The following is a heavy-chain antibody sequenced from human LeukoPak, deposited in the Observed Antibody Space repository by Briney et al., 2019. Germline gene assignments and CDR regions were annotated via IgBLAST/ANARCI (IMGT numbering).Heavy chain of an antibody. J-gene: IGHJ4*02. CDR3: ARDGRPLDY. CDR2: IKQDGGEK. D-gene: IGHD1-1*01. V-gene: IGHV3-7*01. Sequence: GGSLRLSCAASGFTFSGYWMSWVRQTPGKGLEWVANIKQDGGEKYYVNSVKGRFTISRDNAKNSLYLQMNILRAEDTAVYYCARDGRPLDYWGQGTLVTVSS. CDR1: GFTFSGYW.